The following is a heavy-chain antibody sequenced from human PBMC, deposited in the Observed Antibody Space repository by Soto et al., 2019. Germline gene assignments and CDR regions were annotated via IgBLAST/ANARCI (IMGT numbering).Heavy chain of an antibody. CDR1: GFTVSDNY. D-gene: IGHD3-16*01. CDR2: LYSGGRI. J-gene: IGHJ6*02. V-gene: IGHV3-53*01. Sequence: EAQLVESGGGLIQPGGSLRLSCAASGFTVSDNYITWVRQAPGKGLEWVSLLYSGGRIYYADSVKGRFTISRDTSKTTLYLQMNSLITEDTAVYYCARSDRDYAYALNVWGQGTKVTVSS. CDR3: ARSDRDYAYALNV.